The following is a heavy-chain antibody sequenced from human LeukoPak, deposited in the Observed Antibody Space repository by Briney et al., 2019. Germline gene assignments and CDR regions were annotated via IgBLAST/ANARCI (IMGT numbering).Heavy chain of an antibody. D-gene: IGHD1-26*01. CDR1: GYSISSGYY. CDR2: IYHIGTT. V-gene: IGHV4-38-2*01. J-gene: IGHJ4*02. Sequence: SETLSLTCAVSGYSISSGYYWGWIRQPPGKGLEWIGIIYHIGTTHYNPSLKSRVTISVDTSKNQFSLKLSSVTAADTAIYYCARVLGGSSPFDYWGQGTLVTVSS. CDR3: ARVLGGSSPFDY.